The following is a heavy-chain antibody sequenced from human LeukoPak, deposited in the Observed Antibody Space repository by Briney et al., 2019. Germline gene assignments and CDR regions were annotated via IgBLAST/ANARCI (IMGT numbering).Heavy chain of an antibody. V-gene: IGHV3-11*04. CDR2: ISSSGSTI. J-gene: IGHJ6*02. CDR1: GFTFSDYY. D-gene: IGHD6-13*01. CDR3: ARVRQQLTAYGMDV. Sequence: GGSLRLSCAASGFTFSDYYMSWIRQAPGKGLEWVSYISSSGSTIYYADSVKGRFTISRDNAKNSLYLQMNSLRAEDTAVYYCARVRQQLTAYGMDVWGQGTTVTVSS.